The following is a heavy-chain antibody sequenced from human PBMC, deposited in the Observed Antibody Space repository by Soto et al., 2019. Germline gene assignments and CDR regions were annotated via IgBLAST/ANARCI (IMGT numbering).Heavy chain of an antibody. D-gene: IGHD3-10*01. J-gene: IGHJ6*02. CDR2: IKKDGSEK. V-gene: IGHV3-7*01. CDR3: VGDGMDV. CDR1: GFTFSSYW. Sequence: HPGGSLRLSCEVSGFTFSSYWMSWVRQAPGKGLEWVANIKKDGSEKYYVDSVKGRFTISRDNAKNSLYLQMNSLRAEDTAVYYCVGDGMDVWGQGTTVTVSS.